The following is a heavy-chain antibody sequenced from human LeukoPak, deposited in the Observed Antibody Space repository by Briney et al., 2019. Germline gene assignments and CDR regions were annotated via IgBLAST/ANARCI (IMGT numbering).Heavy chain of an antibody. CDR1: GGSISSYY. J-gene: IGHJ4*02. Sequence: SETLSLTCTVSGGSISSYYWSWIRQPPGKGLEWIGYIYYSGSTNYNPSLKSRVTISVDTSKNQFSLKLSSVTAADTAVYYCASYDSSGYYHHPLDYWGQGTLVTVSS. CDR3: ASYDSSGYYHHPLDY. D-gene: IGHD3-22*01. V-gene: IGHV4-59*01. CDR2: IYYSGST.